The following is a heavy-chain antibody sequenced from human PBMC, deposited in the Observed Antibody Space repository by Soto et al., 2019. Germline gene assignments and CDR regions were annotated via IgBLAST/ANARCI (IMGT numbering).Heavy chain of an antibody. CDR2: IYWDDDK. J-gene: IGHJ4*02. CDR1: GFSLSTYGVG. V-gene: IGHV2-5*02. Sequence: QITLKESGPTLVKPTQTLTLTCTFSGFSLSTYGVGVGWIRQPPGKTLEWLALIYWDDDKRYSPSLKTRLTITXXTXKXXVVLTMTNMDTVDTATYYCAHIPDSTGYYYGGMDYWGQGTLVTVSS. D-gene: IGHD3-22*01. CDR3: AHIPDSTGYYYGGMDY.